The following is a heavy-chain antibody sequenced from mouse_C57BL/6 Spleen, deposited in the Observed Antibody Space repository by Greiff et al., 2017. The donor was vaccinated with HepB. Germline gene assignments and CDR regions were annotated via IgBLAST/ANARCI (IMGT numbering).Heavy chain of an antibody. CDR2: IYPGDGDT. CDR3: ARSYSNFYWYFDV. Sequence: VQLQQSGAELVKPWASVKISCKASGYAFSSYWMNWVKQRPGKGLEWIGQIYPGDGDTNYNGKFKGKATLTADKSSSTAYMQLSSLTSEDSAVYFCARSYSNFYWYFDVWGTGTTVTVSS. J-gene: IGHJ1*03. CDR1: GYAFSSYW. D-gene: IGHD2-5*01. V-gene: IGHV1-80*01.